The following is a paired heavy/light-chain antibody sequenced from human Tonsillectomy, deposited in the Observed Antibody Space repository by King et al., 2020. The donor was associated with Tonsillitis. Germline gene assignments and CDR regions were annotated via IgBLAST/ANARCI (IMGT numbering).Light chain of an antibody. Sequence: SYVLTQPPSVSVAPGKTASITCEGNNIGRKSVQWYQQRPGQAPVLVIYYDSGRPSGIPERISGSNSGNTATLTISRVEAGDEADYYCQVWDTRGDHYVFGTGTKVTVL. J-gene: IGLJ1*01. V-gene: IGLV3-21*01. CDR2: YDS. CDR3: QVWDTRGDHYV. CDR1: NIGRKS.
Heavy chain of an antibody. V-gene: IGHV3-21*02. J-gene: IGHJ3*02. Sequence: QLVESGGGLVKPGGYLRLSCAASGFSFNTFDMNWVRQAPGKGLEWVSSISSSSTDIHYADSVKGRFTVSRDNAKNSLYLHMDSLRAEDTAVYYCAKDKGADYYDSGRGAFDIWGQGTMVTVSS. CDR2: ISSSSTDI. CDR3: AKDKGADYYDSGRGAFDI. CDR1: GFSFNTFD. D-gene: IGHD3-22*01.